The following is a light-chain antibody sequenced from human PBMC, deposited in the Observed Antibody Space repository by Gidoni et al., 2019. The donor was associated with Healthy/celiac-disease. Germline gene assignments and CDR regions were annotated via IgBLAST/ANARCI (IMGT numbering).Light chain of an antibody. V-gene: IGKV1-39*01. CDR1: QSISSY. J-gene: IGKJ3*01. CDR2: AAS. Sequence: GDRVTITCRASQSISSYLNWYQQKPGKAPKLLIYAASSLQSGVPSRFSGSGSGTDFTLTISSLQPEDFATYYCQQSYSTPFTFGPGTKVDIK. CDR3: QQSYSTPFT.